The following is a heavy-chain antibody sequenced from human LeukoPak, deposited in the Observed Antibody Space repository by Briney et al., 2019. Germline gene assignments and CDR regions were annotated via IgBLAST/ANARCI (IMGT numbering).Heavy chain of an antibody. CDR3: ARGSPYDFWSGYYYYYFDY. D-gene: IGHD3-3*01. CDR1: GYTFTNYD. J-gene: IGHJ4*02. V-gene: IGHV1-8*01. Sequence: ASVKVSCKASGYTFTNYDINWVRQATGQGLEWMGWMNPNSGNTGYAQKFQGRVTMTRNTSISTAYMELSSLRSEDTAVYYCARGSPYDFWSGYYYYYFDYWGQGTLVTVSS. CDR2: MNPNSGNT.